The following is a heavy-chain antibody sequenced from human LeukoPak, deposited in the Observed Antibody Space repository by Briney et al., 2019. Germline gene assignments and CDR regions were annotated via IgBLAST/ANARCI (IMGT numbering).Heavy chain of an antibody. Sequence: ASVKVSCKASGYTFTSYGISWVRQAPGQGLEWMGWISAYNGNTNYAQKLQGRVTMTTDTSTSTVYMELSSLRSEDTAVYYCARDQGGEMVAYYFDYWGQGTLVTVSS. CDR1: GYTFTSYG. CDR2: ISAYNGNT. D-gene: IGHD5-24*01. V-gene: IGHV1-18*01. J-gene: IGHJ4*02. CDR3: ARDQGGEMVAYYFDY.